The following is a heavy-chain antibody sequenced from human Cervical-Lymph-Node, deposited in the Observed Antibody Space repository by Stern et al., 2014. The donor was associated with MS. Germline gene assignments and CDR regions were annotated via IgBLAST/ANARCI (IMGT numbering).Heavy chain of an antibody. CDR2: IYPGNSET. CDR3: ARQTTAWASDV. D-gene: IGHD1-14*01. J-gene: IGHJ4*02. Sequence: VQLVQSGAELIRPAESLKISCKGSGFKFSIYWIAWVRQMPGKGLEWMGIIYPGNSETRYSPSFQGQVTMSANKSTSTAYLQWSSLNASDTAMYFCARQTTAWASDVWGQGTLVTVSS. CDR1: GFKFSIYW. V-gene: IGHV5-51*01.